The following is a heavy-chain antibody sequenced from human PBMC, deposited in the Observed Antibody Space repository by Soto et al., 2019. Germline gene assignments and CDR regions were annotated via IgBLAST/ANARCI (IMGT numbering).Heavy chain of an antibody. CDR3: AREEVRGVTYYYYYGMDV. D-gene: IGHD3-10*01. V-gene: IGHV3-11*01. J-gene: IGHJ6*02. CDR1: GFNFSDYY. CDR2: ISSSGSTI. Sequence: PGGSPRLSCAVSGFNFSDYYISWIRQAPGKGLEWVSYISSSGSTIYYADSVKGRFTISRDNAKNSLYLQMNSLRAEDTAVYYCAREEVRGVTYYYYYGMDVWGQGTTVTVSS.